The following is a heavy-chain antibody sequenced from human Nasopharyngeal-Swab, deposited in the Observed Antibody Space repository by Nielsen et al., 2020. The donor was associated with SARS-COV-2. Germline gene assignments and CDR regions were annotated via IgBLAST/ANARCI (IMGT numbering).Heavy chain of an antibody. Sequence: SETLSLTCTVSGGSMNSYYWSWIRQPPGKGLEWIGYIYYTGIINYNPSLKSRVTISLDTSKNQFSLKLSSVTAADTAVYYCARVRGTIFGVVTAPGYFDYWGQGTLVTVSS. J-gene: IGHJ4*02. CDR2: IYYTGII. CDR1: GGSMNSYY. D-gene: IGHD3-3*01. V-gene: IGHV4-59*01. CDR3: ARVRGTIFGVVTAPGYFDY.